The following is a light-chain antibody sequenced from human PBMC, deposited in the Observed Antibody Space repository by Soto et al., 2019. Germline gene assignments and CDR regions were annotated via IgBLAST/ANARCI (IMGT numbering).Light chain of an antibody. Sequence: DIQMTQSPSSLSASVGDRVTITCRASQSISSYLNWYQQKPGKAPKLLIYAASSLQSGVPSRFSGSGSGTDFTLTISSLQPEDFATYYCQQRYSTPLTFGGGTK. CDR1: QSISSY. V-gene: IGKV1-39*01. CDR3: QQRYSTPLT. CDR2: AAS. J-gene: IGKJ4*01.